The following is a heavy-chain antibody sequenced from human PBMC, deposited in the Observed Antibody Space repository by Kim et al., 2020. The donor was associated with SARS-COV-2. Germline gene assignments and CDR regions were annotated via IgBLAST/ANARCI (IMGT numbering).Heavy chain of an antibody. V-gene: IGHV4-34*01. D-gene: IGHD2-2*02. Sequence: SETLSLTCAVYGGSFSGYYWSWIRQPPGKGLEWIGEINHSGSTNYNPSLKSRVTISVDTSKNQFSLKLSSVTAADTAVYYCARGRTYCSSTSCYIGGVGYYYYYMDVWGKGTTVTVSS. CDR2: INHSGST. J-gene: IGHJ6*03. CDR1: GGSFSGYY. CDR3: ARGRTYCSSTSCYIGGVGYYYYYMDV.